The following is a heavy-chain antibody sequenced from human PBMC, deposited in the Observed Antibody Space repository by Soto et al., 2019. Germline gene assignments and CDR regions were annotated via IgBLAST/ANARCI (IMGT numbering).Heavy chain of an antibody. Sequence: GESLKISCQSSGYTFSNFWIGWVRQLPGKGLEWMGIIYPCDHETRYSPSFHGKVTISADRSSNTAYLQWNSLEASDTAFYFCARSPRSSPYFDYWGQGALVTVSS. CDR2: IYPCDHET. CDR3: ARSPRSSPYFDY. J-gene: IGHJ4*02. CDR1: GYTFSNFW. V-gene: IGHV5-51*01. D-gene: IGHD6-13*01.